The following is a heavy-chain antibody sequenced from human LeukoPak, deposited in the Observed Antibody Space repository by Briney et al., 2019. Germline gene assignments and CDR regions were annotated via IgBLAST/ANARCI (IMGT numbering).Heavy chain of an antibody. CDR3: AKSQYGSGSTDY. D-gene: IGHD3-10*01. V-gene: IGHV3-23*01. CDR2: ISGSGGST. Sequence: GGSLGLSCAASGFTFSGYAMNWVRQAPGKGLEWVSAISGSGGSTYYADSVKGRFTISRDNSKNTLYLQMNSLRAEDTAVYYCAKSQYGSGSTDYWGQGTLVTVSS. J-gene: IGHJ4*02. CDR1: GFTFSGYA.